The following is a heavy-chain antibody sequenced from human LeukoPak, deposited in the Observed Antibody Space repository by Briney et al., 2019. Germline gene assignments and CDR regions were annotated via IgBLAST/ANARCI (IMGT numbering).Heavy chain of an antibody. J-gene: IGHJ5*02. V-gene: IGHV4-34*01. CDR3: ARTSRPRYCSGGSCYLGWFDP. Sequence: SETLSLTCAVYGGSFSGYYWSWIRQPPGKGLEWIGKINHSGSTNYNPSLKSRVTISVDTSKNQFSLKLSSVTAADTAVYYCARTSRPRYCSGGSCYLGWFDPWGQGTLVTVSS. CDR1: GGSFSGYY. CDR2: INHSGST. D-gene: IGHD2-15*01.